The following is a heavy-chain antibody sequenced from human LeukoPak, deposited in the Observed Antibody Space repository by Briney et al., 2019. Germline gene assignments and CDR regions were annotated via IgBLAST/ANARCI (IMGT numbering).Heavy chain of an antibody. CDR3: ARAYSSGWHGSDY. CDR1: RYTFTSYG. J-gene: IGHJ4*02. CDR2: ISAYNGNT. Sequence: ASVKVSCKGSRYTFTSYGISWVRQAHGQGLEWMGWISAYNGNTNYAQKLQGRVTMTTDTSTSTAYMELRSLRSDDTAVYYCARAYSSGWHGSDYWGQGTLVTVSS. V-gene: IGHV1-18*01. D-gene: IGHD6-19*01.